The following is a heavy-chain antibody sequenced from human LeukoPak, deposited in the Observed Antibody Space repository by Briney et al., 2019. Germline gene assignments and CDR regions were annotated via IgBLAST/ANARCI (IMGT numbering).Heavy chain of an antibody. CDR1: GFPFSSYW. CDR3: ARELVGYYFDY. CDR2: ISGSGGST. D-gene: IGHD3-10*01. Sequence: GGSLRLSCAASGFPFSSYWMSWVRQAPGKGLEWVSAISGSGGSTYYADSVKGRFTISRDNSKTTLFLQMNSLRAEDTAVYYCARELVGYYFDYWGQGTLVTVSS. V-gene: IGHV3-23*01. J-gene: IGHJ4*02.